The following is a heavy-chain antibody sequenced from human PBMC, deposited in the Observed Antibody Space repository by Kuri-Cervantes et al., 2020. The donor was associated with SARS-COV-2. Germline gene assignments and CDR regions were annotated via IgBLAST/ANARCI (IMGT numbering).Heavy chain of an antibody. CDR2: ISSSGNTI. J-gene: IGHJ5*02. CDR3: ASRRAVAAAGKWEWCDP. D-gene: IGHD6-13*01. CDR1: GITFSYYY. Sequence: GGSLSLSCAASGITFSYYYMSCIRQAPGKGLEWVTYISSSGNTIYYAYSGKGRFTISRDNAKNSLYLQMNSLRGEDKAVHYCASRRAVAAAGKWEWCDPWGQGTLVTVSS. V-gene: IGHV3-11*04.